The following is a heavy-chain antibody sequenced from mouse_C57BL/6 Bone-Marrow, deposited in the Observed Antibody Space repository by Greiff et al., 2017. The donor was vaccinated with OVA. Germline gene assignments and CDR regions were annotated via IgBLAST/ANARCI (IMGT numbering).Heavy chain of an antibody. Sequence: EVKLVESEGGLVQPGSSMKLSCTASGFTFSDYYMAWVRQVPEKGLEWVANINYDGSSTYYLDSLKSRFIISRDNAKNILYLQMSSLKSEDTATYYCARDSYGRSYWYFDGWGTGTTVTASS. CDR1: GFTFSDYY. J-gene: IGHJ1*03. D-gene: IGHD1-1*01. V-gene: IGHV5-16*01. CDR3: ARDSYGRSYWYFDG. CDR2: INYDGSST.